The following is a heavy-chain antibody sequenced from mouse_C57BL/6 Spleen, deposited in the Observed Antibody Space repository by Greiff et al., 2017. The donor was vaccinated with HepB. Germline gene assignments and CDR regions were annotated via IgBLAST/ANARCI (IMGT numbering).Heavy chain of an antibody. V-gene: IGHV5-16*01. D-gene: IGHD1-1*02. CDR2: INYDGSST. J-gene: IGHJ1*03. CDR3: ARGGVAQWYFDV. CDR1: GFTFSDYY. Sequence: DVKLVESEGGLVQPGSSMKLSCTASGFTFSDYYMAWVRQVPEKGLEWVANINYDGSSTYYLDSLKSRFIISRDNAKNILYLQMSSLKSEDTATYYCARGGVAQWYFDVWGTGTTVTVSS.